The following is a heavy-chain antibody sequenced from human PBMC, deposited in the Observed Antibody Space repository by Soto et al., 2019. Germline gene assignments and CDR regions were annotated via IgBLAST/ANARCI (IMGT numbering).Heavy chain of an antibody. V-gene: IGHV4-61*01. CDR2: IYYSGST. Sequence: SETLSLTXTVSGGSVSSGSYYWSWIRQPPGKGLEWIGYIYYSGSTNYNPSLKSRVTISVDTSKNQFSLKLSSVTAADTAVYYCARVVWGSVDYWGQGTLVTVSS. J-gene: IGHJ4*02. CDR1: GGSVSSGSYY. D-gene: IGHD3-16*01. CDR3: ARVVWGSVDY.